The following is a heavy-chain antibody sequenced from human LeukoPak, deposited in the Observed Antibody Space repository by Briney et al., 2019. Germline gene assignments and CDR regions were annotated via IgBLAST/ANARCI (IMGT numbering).Heavy chain of an antibody. CDR2: ISYDGSNK. CDR1: GFTVSSNY. CDR3: ARDRLRSGSYFNY. J-gene: IGHJ4*02. V-gene: IGHV3-30-3*01. Sequence: GGSLRLSCAASGFTVSSNYMSWVRQAPGKGLEWVAVISYDGSNKYYADSVKGRFTISRDNSKNTLYLQMNSLRAEDTAVYYCARDRLRSGSYFNYWGQGTLVTVSS. D-gene: IGHD1-26*01.